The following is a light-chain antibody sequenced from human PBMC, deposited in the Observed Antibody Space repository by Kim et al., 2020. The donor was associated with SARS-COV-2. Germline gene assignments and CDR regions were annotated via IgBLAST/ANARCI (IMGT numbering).Light chain of an antibody. V-gene: IGLV3-1*01. CDR2: QDS. CDR1: KLGDKY. J-gene: IGLJ2*01. CDR3: QAWDSSTAG. Sequence: VPPGQTASITCSGDKLGDKYACWYQQKPGQSPVLVIYQDSKRPSGIPERFSGSNSGNTATLTISGTQAMDEADYYCQAWDSSTAGLGGGTQLNV.